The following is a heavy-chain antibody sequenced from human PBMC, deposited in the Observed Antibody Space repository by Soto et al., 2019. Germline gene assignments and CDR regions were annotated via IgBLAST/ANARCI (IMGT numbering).Heavy chain of an antibody. J-gene: IGHJ6*03. CDR1: GFTFSSYW. Sequence: EGQLVESGGGLVQPGGSLRLSCAASGFTFSSYWMHWVRQAPGKGLVWVSRINSDETRANYADSVKGRFTISRDNARNTLHLQMNGLRAEDTAVYYCARSHCTSTTCYIHYFMDVWGKGTMVTVSS. CDR2: INSDETRA. V-gene: IGHV3-74*01. D-gene: IGHD2-2*02. CDR3: ARSHCTSTTCYIHYFMDV.